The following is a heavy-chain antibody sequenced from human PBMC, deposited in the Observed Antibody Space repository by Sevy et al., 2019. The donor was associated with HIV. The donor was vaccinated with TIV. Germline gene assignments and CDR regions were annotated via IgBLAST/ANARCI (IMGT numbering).Heavy chain of an antibody. CDR3: ARDPTFSSDTRGYYPFDS. J-gene: IGHJ4*02. CDR2: ISYDGSNK. D-gene: IGHD3-22*01. Sequence: GGSLRLSCAASGFIFSNYAIHWVRRAPGKGLEWVAVISYDGSNKHYAASVKGRFTISRDNSRNTLFLQMNSLRLDDTGLYYCARDPTFSSDTRGYYPFDSWGQGTLVTVSS. CDR1: GFIFSNYA. V-gene: IGHV3-30*04.